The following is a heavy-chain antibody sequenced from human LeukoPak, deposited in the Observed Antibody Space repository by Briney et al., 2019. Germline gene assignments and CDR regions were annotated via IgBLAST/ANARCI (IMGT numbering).Heavy chain of an antibody. D-gene: IGHD4-23*01. Sequence: PGGSLRLSCAASGFTFSSYEMNWVRQAPGKGLEWVSYISSSGSTIYYADSVKGRFTISRDNAKNSLYLQMYSLRAEDTAVYYCARVGQVVSDYWGQGTLVTVSS. CDR3: ARVGQVVSDY. J-gene: IGHJ4*02. V-gene: IGHV3-48*03. CDR1: GFTFSSYE. CDR2: ISSSGSTI.